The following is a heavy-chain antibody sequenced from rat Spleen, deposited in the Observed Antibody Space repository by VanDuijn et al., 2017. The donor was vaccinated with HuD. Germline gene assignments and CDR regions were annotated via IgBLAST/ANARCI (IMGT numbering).Heavy chain of an antibody. D-gene: IGHD1-2*01. CDR2: IIYDGSSI. Sequence: EVQLVESGGGLVQPGRSLKLSCAASGFTFSDYAMAWVRQAPKKGLEWVATIIYDGSSIYYRDSVKGRFTISKDNAKITLYLQMDSLRSGDTAIYYCARSSYIYGGYVMDAWGQGASVTVSS. V-gene: IGHV5-17*01. CDR1: GFTFSDYA. J-gene: IGHJ4*01. CDR3: ARSSYIYGGYVMDA.